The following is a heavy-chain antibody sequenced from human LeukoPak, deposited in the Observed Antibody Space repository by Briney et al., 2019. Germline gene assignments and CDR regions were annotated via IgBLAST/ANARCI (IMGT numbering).Heavy chain of an antibody. V-gene: IGHV4-61*02. D-gene: IGHD6-6*01. J-gene: IGHJ4*02. CDR1: GGSIRSSSYY. Sequence: SETLSLTCTVSGGSIRSSSYYWSWIRQPAGKGLEWIGRIYTSGSTNYNPSLKSRVTMSVDTSKNQFSLKLSSVTAADTAVYYCARVRGSSSDYYFDYWGQGTLVTVSS. CDR2: IYTSGST. CDR3: ARVRGSSSDYYFDY.